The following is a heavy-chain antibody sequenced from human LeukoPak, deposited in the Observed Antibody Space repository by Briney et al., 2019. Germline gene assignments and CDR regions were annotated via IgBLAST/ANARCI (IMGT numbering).Heavy chain of an antibody. D-gene: IGHD3-10*01. CDR2: IYPGDSDT. V-gene: IGHV5-51*01. CDR1: GYSFTSYW. CDR3: ARLLTLAQSEYSDL. J-gene: IGHJ2*01. Sequence: GESLKISCKGSGYSFTSYWIGWVRQMPGKGLEWMGIIYPGDSDTRYSPSFQGQVTISADKSLSTAYLPWSSLKASDTAMYYCARLLTLAQSEYSDLWGRGTLVTVSS.